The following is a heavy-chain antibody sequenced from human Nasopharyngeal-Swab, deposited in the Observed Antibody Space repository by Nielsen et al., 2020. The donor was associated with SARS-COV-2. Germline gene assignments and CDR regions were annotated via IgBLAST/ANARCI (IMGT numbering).Heavy chain of an antibody. CDR3: AKAQYGALPRDWYFDL. CDR1: GFTFDDYT. D-gene: IGHD4-17*01. Sequence: GESLKIFCAASGFTFDDYTMHWVRQAPGKGLEWVSLISWDGGSTYYADSVKGRFTISRDNSKNSLYLQMNSLRTEDTALYYCAKAQYGALPRDWYFDLWGRGTLVTVSS. CDR2: ISWDGGST. J-gene: IGHJ2*01. V-gene: IGHV3-43*01.